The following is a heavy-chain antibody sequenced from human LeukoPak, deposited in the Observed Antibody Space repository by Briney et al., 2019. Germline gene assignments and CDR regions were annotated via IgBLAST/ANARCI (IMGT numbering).Heavy chain of an antibody. CDR2: INHSGST. J-gene: IGHJ4*02. D-gene: IGHD2-15*01. CDR1: GGSFSGYY. Sequence: SETLSLTCAVYGGSFSGYYWSWIRQPPGKGLEWIGEINHSGSTNHNPSLKSRVTISVDTSKNQFSLKLSSVTAADTAVYYCARKWVRYCSGGSCPHFDYWGQGTLVTVSS. CDR3: ARKWVRYCSGGSCPHFDY. V-gene: IGHV4-34*01.